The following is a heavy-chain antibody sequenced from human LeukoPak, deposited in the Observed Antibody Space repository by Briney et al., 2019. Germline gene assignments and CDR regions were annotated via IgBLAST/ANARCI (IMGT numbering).Heavy chain of an antibody. Sequence: PGGSLRLSCAASGFTFSSYAMHWVRQAPGKGLEWVAVISYDGSNKYYADSVKGRFTISRDNSKNTLYLQMNSLRAEDTAVYYCAREWEGRFDYWGQGTLVTVSS. D-gene: IGHD1-26*01. CDR1: GFTFSSYA. CDR3: AREWEGRFDY. V-gene: IGHV3-30-3*01. J-gene: IGHJ4*02. CDR2: ISYDGSNK.